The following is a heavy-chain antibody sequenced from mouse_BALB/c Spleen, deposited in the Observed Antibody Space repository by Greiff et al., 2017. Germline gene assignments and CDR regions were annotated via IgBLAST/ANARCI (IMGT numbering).Heavy chain of an antibody. V-gene: IGHV5-6-3*01. CDR3: ARDGSGPFAY. J-gene: IGHJ3*01. Sequence: DVHLVESGGGLVQPGGSLKLSCAASGFTFSSYGMSWVRQTPDKRLELVATINSNGGSTYYPDSVKGRFTISRDNAKNTLYLQMSSLKSEDTAMYYCARDGSGPFAYWGQGTLVTVSA. CDR1: GFTFSSYG. CDR2: INSNGGST. D-gene: IGHD3-1*01.